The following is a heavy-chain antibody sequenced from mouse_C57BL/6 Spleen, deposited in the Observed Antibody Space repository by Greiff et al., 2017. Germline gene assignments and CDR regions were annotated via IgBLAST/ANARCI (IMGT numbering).Heavy chain of an antibody. V-gene: IGHV1-64*01. CDR3: ARGYYGSSYVDY. CDR1: GYTFTSYW. D-gene: IGHD1-1*01. J-gene: IGHJ2*01. CDR2: IHPNSGST. Sequence: QVQLKQPGAELVKPGASVKLSCKASGYTFTSYWMHWVKQRPGQGLEWIGMIHPNSGSTNYNEKFKSKATLTVDKSSSRAYMQLSSLTSEDSAVYYCARGYYGSSYVDYWGQGTTLTVSS.